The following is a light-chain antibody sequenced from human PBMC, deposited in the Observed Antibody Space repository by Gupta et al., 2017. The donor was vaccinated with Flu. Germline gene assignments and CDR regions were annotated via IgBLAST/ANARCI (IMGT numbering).Light chain of an antibody. CDR1: QSISSY. V-gene: IGKV1-39*01. Sequence: DIQMTQSPSSLSASVGDRVTITCRASQSISSYLNWYQQKPGKAPKLLIYAASSLQSGVPSRFSGSGSGTDFTLTISSLQPEDFATYYCQQYYSTPVTFGGGTKVEIK. J-gene: IGKJ4*01. CDR3: QQYYSTPVT. CDR2: AAS.